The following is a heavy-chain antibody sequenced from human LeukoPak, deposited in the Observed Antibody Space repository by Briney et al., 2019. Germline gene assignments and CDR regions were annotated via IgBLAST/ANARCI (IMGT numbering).Heavy chain of an antibody. Sequence: GGSLRLSCTVSGFTVSSNSMSWVRQAPGKGLEWVSFIYSGTTHYSDSVKGRFTISRDNSKNTLYLQMNGLRAEDTAVYYCARRAGAYSHPYDYWGQGTLVTVSS. J-gene: IGHJ4*02. CDR3: ARRAGAYSHPYDY. D-gene: IGHD4/OR15-4a*01. CDR1: GFTVSSNS. CDR2: IYSGTT. V-gene: IGHV3-53*01.